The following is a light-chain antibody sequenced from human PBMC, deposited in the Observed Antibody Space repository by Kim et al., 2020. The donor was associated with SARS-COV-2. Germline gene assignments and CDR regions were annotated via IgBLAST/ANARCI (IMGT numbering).Light chain of an antibody. CDR2: EAS. J-gene: IGKJ5*01. CDR1: QGVSNY. CDR3: QQRGS. V-gene: IGKV3-11*01. Sequence: GTLSLSPGVRATLSCRASQGVSNYLAWYQQKPGQAPRLLIYEASKRAAGIPARFSGSGSGTDFTLTISRLEPGDSAVYFCQQRGSFGQGTRLEIK.